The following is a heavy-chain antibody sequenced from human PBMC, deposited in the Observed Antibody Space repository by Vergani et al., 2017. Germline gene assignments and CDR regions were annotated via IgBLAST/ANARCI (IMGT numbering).Heavy chain of an antibody. V-gene: IGHV4-34*01. CDR3: ARGGTGTTGTSSNWFDP. J-gene: IGHJ5*02. CDR2: INHRGST. D-gene: IGHD1-1*01. CDR1: GGSFSGYY. Sequence: QVQLQQWGAGLLKPSETLSLTCAVYGGSFSGYYWSWIRQPPGKGLEWIGEINHRGSTNYNPSLKSRVTISVDTSQNQFSLKLSSVTAADTAVYYCARGGTGTTGTSSNWFDPWGQGTLVTVSS.